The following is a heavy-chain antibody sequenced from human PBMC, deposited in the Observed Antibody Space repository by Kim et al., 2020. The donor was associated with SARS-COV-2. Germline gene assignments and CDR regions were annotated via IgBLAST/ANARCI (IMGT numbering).Heavy chain of an antibody. CDR3: ARRVLCSSTSCYNAFDI. V-gene: IGHV4-39*01. Sequence: RSRVTISVDTSKNQFSLKLSSVTAADTAVYYCARRVLCSSTSCYNAFDIWGQGTMYTVSS. D-gene: IGHD2-2*02. J-gene: IGHJ3*02.